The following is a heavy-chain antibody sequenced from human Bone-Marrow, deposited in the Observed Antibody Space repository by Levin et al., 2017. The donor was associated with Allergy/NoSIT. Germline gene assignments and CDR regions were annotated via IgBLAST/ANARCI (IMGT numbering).Heavy chain of an antibody. D-gene: IGHD5-12*01. J-gene: IGHJ3*02. V-gene: IGHV3-66*01. CDR2: IYSAGNT. CDR3: ARDPNTGYDFYTFDI. Sequence: LSLTCAASGFTVTSNYMSWVRQAPGKGLEWVSIIYSAGNTFYADSVKGRFTMSRDRSKNTLFLQMDTLRADDTAVYYCARDPNTGYDFYTFDIWGHGTMVTVSS. CDR1: GFTVTSNY.